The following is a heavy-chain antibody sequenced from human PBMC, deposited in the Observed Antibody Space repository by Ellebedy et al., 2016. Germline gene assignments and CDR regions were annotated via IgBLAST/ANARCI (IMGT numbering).Heavy chain of an antibody. CDR1: GFTFDDYT. Sequence: GESLKISXAASGFTFDDYTMHWVRQAPGKGLEWVSLISWDGGSTYYADSVKGRFTISRDNSKNSLYLQMNSLRTEDTALYYCAKGTDYVWGSYGGNVGDYFDYWGQGTLVTVSS. D-gene: IGHD3-16*01. CDR2: ISWDGGST. V-gene: IGHV3-43*01. J-gene: IGHJ4*02. CDR3: AKGTDYVWGSYGGNVGDYFDY.